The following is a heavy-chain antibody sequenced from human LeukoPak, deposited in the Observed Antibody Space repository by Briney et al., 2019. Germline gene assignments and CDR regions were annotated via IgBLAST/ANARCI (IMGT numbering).Heavy chain of an antibody. CDR2: IWYDGSNK. CDR3: ARDKSYGIDY. CDR1: GFTFSSYA. V-gene: IGHV3-33*08. Sequence: PGRSLRLSCVASGFTFSSYAMHWVRQAPGKGLEWVALIWYDGSNKYYADSVKGRFTISRDNSKNTLYLQMNSLRAEDTAVYYCARDKSYGIDYWGQGTLVTVSS. J-gene: IGHJ4*02. D-gene: IGHD3-16*01.